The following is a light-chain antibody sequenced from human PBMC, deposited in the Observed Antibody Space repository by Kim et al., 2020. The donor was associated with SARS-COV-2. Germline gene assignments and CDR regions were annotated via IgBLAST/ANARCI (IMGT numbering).Light chain of an antibody. Sequence: EVVLTQSPGTLSLSPGERATLSCRASQSVSSDYIAWYQQKPGQAPRVLIYGASSRATGIPDRFSGSGSGTDFTLTISRLEPEDLAVYYCQQDGSPPYTFGQGTKLEI. J-gene: IGKJ2*01. V-gene: IGKV3-20*01. CDR3: QQDGSPPYT. CDR1: QSVSSDY. CDR2: GAS.